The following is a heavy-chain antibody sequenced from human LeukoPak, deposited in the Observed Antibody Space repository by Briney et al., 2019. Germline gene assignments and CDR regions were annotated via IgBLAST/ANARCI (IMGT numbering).Heavy chain of an antibody. D-gene: IGHD3-22*01. CDR1: GYTFTGYH. CDR2: ISPDSGGT. V-gene: IGHV1-2*02. CDR3: ASGGRVYGSSAYYHDY. J-gene: IGHJ4*02. Sequence: ASVKVSCKASGYTFTGYHLHWLRQAPGQGLEWMGWISPDSGGTNYAQKFQGRVTMTRDTSTSTAYMELSRLRSDDTALYYCASGGRVYGSSAYYHDYWGQGTLVAVSS.